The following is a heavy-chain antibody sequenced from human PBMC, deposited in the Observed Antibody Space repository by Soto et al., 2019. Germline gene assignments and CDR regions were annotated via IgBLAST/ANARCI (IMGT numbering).Heavy chain of an antibody. CDR3: AIDLYHVLMVNAPNLYGMDV. V-gene: IGHV1-18*01. CDR2: ISTYNGNT. D-gene: IGHD2-8*01. CDR1: GYTFTTYD. J-gene: IGHJ6*02. Sequence: ASVKVSCKASGYTFTTYDISWVRQAPGQGLEWMGRISTYNGNTNYPQSLQGRLTLTTDTSTTTAYMELRSLRSDDTAVYYCAIDLYHVLMVNAPNLYGMDVWGQGTTVTVSS.